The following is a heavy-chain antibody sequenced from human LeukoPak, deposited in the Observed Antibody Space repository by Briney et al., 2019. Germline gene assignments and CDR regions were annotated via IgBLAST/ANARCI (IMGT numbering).Heavy chain of an antibody. D-gene: IGHD3-10*01. V-gene: IGHV3-53*01. CDR1: GFTVSSNY. J-gene: IGHJ4*02. CDR2: IYSGGST. CDR3: VRLVRGVYYFDY. Sequence: GGSLRLSCAASGFTVSSNYMNWVRQAPGKGLEWVSVIYSGGSTYYADSVKGRFTISRDNSKNTLYLQMNRLRADDTAVYYCVRLVRGVYYFDYWGQGTLVTVSS.